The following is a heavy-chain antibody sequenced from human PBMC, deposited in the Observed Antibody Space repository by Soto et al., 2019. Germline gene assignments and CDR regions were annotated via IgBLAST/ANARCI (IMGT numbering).Heavy chain of an antibody. CDR1: GGTFSSYA. CDR3: ARDLSTMIVVGDPVPFDI. J-gene: IGHJ3*02. D-gene: IGHD3-22*01. V-gene: IGHV1-69*13. CDR2: IIPIFGTA. Sequence: ASVKVSCKASGGTFSSYAISWVRQAPGQGLEWMGGIIPIFGTANYAQKFQGRVTITADESTSTAYMELSSLRSEDTAVYYCARDLSTMIVVGDPVPFDIWGQGTMVTVSS.